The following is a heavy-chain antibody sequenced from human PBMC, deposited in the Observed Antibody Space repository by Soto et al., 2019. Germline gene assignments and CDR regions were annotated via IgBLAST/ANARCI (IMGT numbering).Heavy chain of an antibody. CDR2: IYSGGST. Sequence: PGGSLRLSCAASGFTVSSNYMSWVRQAPGKGLEWVSVIYSGGSTYYADSVKGRFTISRDNSKNTLYLQMNSLRAEDTAVYYCARDLRYYYGMDVWGQGTTVTVSS. J-gene: IGHJ6*02. V-gene: IGHV3-66*01. CDR3: ARDLRYYYGMDV. CDR1: GFTVSSNY.